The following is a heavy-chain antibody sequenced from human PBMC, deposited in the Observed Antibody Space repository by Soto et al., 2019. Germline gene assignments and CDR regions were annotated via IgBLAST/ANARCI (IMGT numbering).Heavy chain of an antibody. CDR1: GFTFTSSA. CDR3: AAEYQGNDAFDI. Sequence: SVKVSCKASGFTFTSSAVQWVRQARGQRLEWIGWIVVGSGNTNYAQKFQESVTITRDMSTSTAYMELSSLRSEDMAVYYCAAEYQGNDAFDIWGQGTMVTVSS. CDR2: IVVGSGNT. V-gene: IGHV1-58*01. J-gene: IGHJ3*02. D-gene: IGHD3-10*01.